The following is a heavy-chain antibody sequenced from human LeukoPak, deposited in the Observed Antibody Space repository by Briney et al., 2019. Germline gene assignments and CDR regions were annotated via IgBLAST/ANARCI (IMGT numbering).Heavy chain of an antibody. D-gene: IGHD2-2*02. Sequence: GGSLRLSCAASGFTFSSYTMNWVRQAPGKGLEWVSSISSSSYIYYADSVKGRFTISRDNAKNSLYLQMNSLRAEDTAVYYCARGGPVVPAAIIDYWGQGTLVTVSS. V-gene: IGHV3-21*01. CDR2: ISSSSYI. CDR3: ARGGPVVPAAIIDY. CDR1: GFTFSSYT. J-gene: IGHJ4*02.